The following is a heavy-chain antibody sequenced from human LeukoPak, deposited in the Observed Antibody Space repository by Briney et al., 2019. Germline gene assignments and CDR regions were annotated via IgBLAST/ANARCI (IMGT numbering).Heavy chain of an antibody. J-gene: IGHJ4*02. CDR2: ISYDGSNK. CDR1: GFTFSSYG. D-gene: IGHD4-17*01. CDR3: ARSPVTTLWYFDY. Sequence: GGSLRLSCAASGFTFSSYGMHWVRQAPGKGLEWVAVISYDGSNKYYADSVKGRFTISRDNSKNTLYLQMNSLRAEDTAVYYCARSPVTTLWYFDYWGQGTLVTVSS. V-gene: IGHV3-30*03.